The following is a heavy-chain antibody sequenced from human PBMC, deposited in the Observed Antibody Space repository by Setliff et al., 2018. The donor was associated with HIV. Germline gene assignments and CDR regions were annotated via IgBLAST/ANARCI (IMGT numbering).Heavy chain of an antibody. CDR1: GDTLNELS. V-gene: IGHV1-24*01. CDR3: ATIRGYYYDSSGQEYFQH. CDR2: FDPEDGET. Sequence: GASVKVSCKVSGDTLNELSIHWVRQAPGKGLEWMGGFDPEDGETVYAQKFQGRVTMTEDTSADTAYMELSSLISEDTAMYYCATIRGYYYDSSGQEYFQHWGHGTLVTVSS. D-gene: IGHD3-22*01. J-gene: IGHJ1*01.